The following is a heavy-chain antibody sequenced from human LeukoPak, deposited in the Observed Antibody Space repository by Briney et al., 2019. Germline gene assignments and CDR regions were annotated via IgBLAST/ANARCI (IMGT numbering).Heavy chain of an antibody. D-gene: IGHD1-26*01. V-gene: IGHV3-23*01. CDR2: IIGGGGST. CDR1: GFPFSSHG. J-gene: IGHJ6*03. CDR3: AKAGRQWEPIYYYMDV. Sequence: GGSLRLSCAASGFPFSSHGMSWVRQAPGKGLEWVSGIIGGGGSTYYADSVKGRFTISGDNSRNTLFLQMNSLRAEDTAVYYCAKAGRQWEPIYYYMDVWGKGTTVTISS.